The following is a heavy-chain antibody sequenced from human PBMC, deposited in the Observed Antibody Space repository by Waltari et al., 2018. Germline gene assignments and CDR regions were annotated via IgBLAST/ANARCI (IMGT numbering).Heavy chain of an antibody. CDR3: ARTYDFWSGSYFDY. CDR1: GGSFSGYY. D-gene: IGHD3-3*01. CDR2: INHSGST. J-gene: IGHJ4*02. Sequence: QVQLQQWGAGLLKPSETLSLTCAVYGGSFSGYYWSWIRQPPGKGLEWIGEINHSGSTNYIPSLKSRVTISVDTSKNQFSLKLSSVTAADTAVYYCARTYDFWSGSYFDYWGQGTLVTVSS. V-gene: IGHV4-34*01.